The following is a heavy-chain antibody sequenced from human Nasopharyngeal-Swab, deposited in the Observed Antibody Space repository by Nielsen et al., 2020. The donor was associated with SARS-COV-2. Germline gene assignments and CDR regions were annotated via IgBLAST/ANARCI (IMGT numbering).Heavy chain of an antibody. Sequence: GGSLRLSCAASGFTVSSNYMNWVRQAPGKGLEWVSLIYSGGSTYYADSVKGRFTISRDNSKNTLYLQMNSLRAEDTAVYYCARDEHSSGWLIDYWGQGTLVTVSS. CDR1: GFTVSSNY. CDR2: IYSGGST. J-gene: IGHJ4*02. CDR3: ARDEHSSGWLIDY. D-gene: IGHD6-19*01. V-gene: IGHV3-53*01.